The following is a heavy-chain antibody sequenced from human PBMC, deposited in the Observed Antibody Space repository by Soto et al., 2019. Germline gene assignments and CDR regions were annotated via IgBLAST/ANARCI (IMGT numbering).Heavy chain of an antibody. J-gene: IGHJ2*01. D-gene: IGHD4-4*01. Sequence: PGGSLRISCAASGFTFSSYAMHWVRQAPGKGLEWVAVISYDGSNKYYADSVKGRFTISRDNSKNTLYLQMNSLRAEDTAVYYCARPLWRDDYNWGYFDLWGRGTLVTVSS. V-gene: IGHV3-30-3*01. CDR1: GFTFSSYA. CDR2: ISYDGSNK. CDR3: ARPLWRDDYNWGYFDL.